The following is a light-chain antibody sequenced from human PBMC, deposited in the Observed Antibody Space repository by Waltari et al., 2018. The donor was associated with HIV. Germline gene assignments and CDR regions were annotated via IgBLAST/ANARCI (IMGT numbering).Light chain of an antibody. Sequence: TQSPDSLVVSLGERATINCKSSQSVLHSSNRNNYLAWYQQKPGQPPKLLIYWASSRGSGVPDRFSGSGSGTDFTLTISSLQAEDVAVYYCQQYFSNPRTFGQGTKVEIK. J-gene: IGKJ1*01. CDR1: QSVLHSSNRNNY. CDR3: QQYFSNPRT. CDR2: WAS. V-gene: IGKV4-1*01.